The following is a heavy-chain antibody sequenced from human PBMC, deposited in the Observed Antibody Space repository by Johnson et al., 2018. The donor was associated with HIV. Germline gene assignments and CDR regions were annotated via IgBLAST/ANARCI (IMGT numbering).Heavy chain of an antibody. CDR3: TTDRATYDAFDI. J-gene: IGHJ3*02. V-gene: IGHV3-15*01. Sequence: MQLVESGGGLVKPGESLRLSCAASGFTFSNAWMSWVRQAPGKGLEWVGRIKSKTDGGTTDYAAPVKGRFTISRDDSKNTLYLQMNSLKTEDTAVYYCTTDRATYDAFDIWGQGTMVTVSS. CDR1: GFTFSNAW. CDR2: IKSKTDGGTT. D-gene: IGHD1-26*01.